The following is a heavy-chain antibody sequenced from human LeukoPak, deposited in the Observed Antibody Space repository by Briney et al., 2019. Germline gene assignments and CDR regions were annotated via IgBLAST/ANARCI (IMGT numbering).Heavy chain of an antibody. D-gene: IGHD6-13*01. Sequence: SETLSLTCTVSGGSISSYYWSWIRQPPGKGLEWIGSIYYSGSTYYNPSLKSRVTISVDTSKNQFSLKLSSVTAADTAVYYCARQEQQLIYNWFDPWGQGTLVTVSS. CDR3: ARQEQQLIYNWFDP. J-gene: IGHJ5*02. CDR2: IYYSGST. V-gene: IGHV4-59*01. CDR1: GGSISSYY.